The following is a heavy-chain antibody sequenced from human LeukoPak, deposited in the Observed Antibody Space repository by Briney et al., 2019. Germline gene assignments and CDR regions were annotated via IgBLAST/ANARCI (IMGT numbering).Heavy chain of an antibody. Sequence: GGSLRLSCAISGFTFSGCELTWVRQAPGKGLEWISYISRSGNTIYYADSVKGRFTTSRDNAKNSLYLQMNSLRVEDTAVYYCARVATMVRVPLDALDIWGQRTMVSVSS. J-gene: IGHJ3*02. V-gene: IGHV3-48*03. D-gene: IGHD3-10*01. CDR3: ARVATMVRVPLDALDI. CDR1: GFTFSGCE. CDR2: ISRSGNTI.